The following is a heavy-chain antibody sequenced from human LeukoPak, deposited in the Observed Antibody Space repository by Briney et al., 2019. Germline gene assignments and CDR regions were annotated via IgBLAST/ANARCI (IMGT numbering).Heavy chain of an antibody. Sequence: PGGSLRLSCEASRFSFSAYPMGWVRRAPGKGLEWVSGISASGDVTFHADPLKGRFTISRDNSKNTLYLQMDSLRAEDTAVYYCAKDLMWELRPSAFDIWGQGTMVTVSS. CDR2: ISASGDVT. J-gene: IGHJ3*02. D-gene: IGHD1-26*01. CDR1: RFSFSAYP. CDR3: AKDLMWELRPSAFDI. V-gene: IGHV3-23*01.